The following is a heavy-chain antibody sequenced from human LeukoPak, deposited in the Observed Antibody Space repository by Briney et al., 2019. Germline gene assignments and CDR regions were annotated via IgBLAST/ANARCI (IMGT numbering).Heavy chain of an antibody. Sequence: PGGSLRLSCAASGLSFSTYGMHWVRQAPGKGLEWVAVISYDGSNKYYADSVKGRFTISRDNSKNTLYLQINSLRAEVTAVYYCAREVCTTPIVVVPAASDYYYYYMDVWGKGTTVTVSS. CDR1: GLSFSTYG. CDR3: AREVCTTPIVVVPAASDYYYYYMDV. CDR2: ISYDGSNK. V-gene: IGHV3-30*03. D-gene: IGHD2-2*01. J-gene: IGHJ6*03.